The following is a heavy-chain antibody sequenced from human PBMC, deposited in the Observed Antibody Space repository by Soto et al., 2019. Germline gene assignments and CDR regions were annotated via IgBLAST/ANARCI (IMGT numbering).Heavy chain of an antibody. CDR1: GGTFSSYA. J-gene: IGHJ4*02. CDR3: ARARYSSSWYGGLGY. CDR2: IIPILGTA. V-gene: IGHV1-69*13. D-gene: IGHD6-13*01. Sequence: SVKVSCKASGGTFSSYAISWVRQAPGQGLEWMGGIIPILGTANHAQKFQGRVTITADESTSTAYMELSSLRSEDTAVYYCARARYSSSWYGGLGYWGQGTLVTVSS.